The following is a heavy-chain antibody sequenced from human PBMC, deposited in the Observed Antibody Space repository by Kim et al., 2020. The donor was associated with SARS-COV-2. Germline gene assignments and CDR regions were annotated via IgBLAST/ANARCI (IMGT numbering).Heavy chain of an antibody. V-gene: IGHV3-33*06. CDR2: IWYDGSNK. J-gene: IGHJ6*02. D-gene: IGHD3-16*01. CDR1: GFTFSSYG. Sequence: GGSLRLSCAASGFTFSSYGMHWVRQAPGKGLEWVAVIWYDGSNKYYADSVKGRFTISRDNSKNTLYLQMNSLRAEDTAVYYCAKDGGSRHGMDGWGQGTTVTVSS. CDR3: AKDGGSRHGMDG.